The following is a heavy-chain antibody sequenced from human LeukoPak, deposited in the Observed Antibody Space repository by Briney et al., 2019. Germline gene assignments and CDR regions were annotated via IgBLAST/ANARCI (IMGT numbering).Heavy chain of an antibody. CDR2: INPNDGST. Sequence: ASVKVSCKASGYTFTNYWIQWVRQAPGQGLEWVALINPNDGSTTYAHEFQGRVTMTRDTSTSTVYMDLSSLTSEDTAVYYCARAPRNSSTMLDYWGQGTLVTVSS. V-gene: IGHV1-46*01. CDR1: GYTFTNYW. D-gene: IGHD6-13*01. J-gene: IGHJ4*02. CDR3: ARAPRNSSTMLDY.